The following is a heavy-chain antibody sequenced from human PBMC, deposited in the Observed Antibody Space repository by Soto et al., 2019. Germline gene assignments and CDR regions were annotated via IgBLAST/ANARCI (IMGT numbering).Heavy chain of an antibody. CDR2: IIPILGIA. CDR1: GGTFSSYT. CDR3: ARGTDYGDYLAYYYSGMDV. Sequence: QVQLVQSGAEVKKPGSSVKVSCKASGGTFSSYTISWVRQAPGQGLEWMGRIIPILGIANYAQKFQGRVTITADKSTSTAYMELSSLRSEDTAVYYCARGTDYGDYLAYYYSGMDVWGQGTTVTVSS. J-gene: IGHJ6*02. V-gene: IGHV1-69*02. D-gene: IGHD4-17*01.